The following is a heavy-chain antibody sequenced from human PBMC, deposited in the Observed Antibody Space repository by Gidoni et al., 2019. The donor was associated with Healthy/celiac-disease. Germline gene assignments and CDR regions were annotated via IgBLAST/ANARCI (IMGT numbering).Heavy chain of an antibody. V-gene: IGHV3-30*18. CDR3: AKDQQQGYYYYYYGMDV. D-gene: IGHD6-13*01. J-gene: IGHJ6*02. CDR1: GFTFSSYG. Sequence: QVQLVESGGGVVQPGRSLRLSCAASGFTFSSYGMHWVRQAPGKGLEWVAVISYDGSNKYYADSVKGRFTISRDNSKNTLYLQMNSLRAEDTAVYYCAKDQQQGYYYYYYGMDVWGQGTTVTVSS. CDR2: ISYDGSNK.